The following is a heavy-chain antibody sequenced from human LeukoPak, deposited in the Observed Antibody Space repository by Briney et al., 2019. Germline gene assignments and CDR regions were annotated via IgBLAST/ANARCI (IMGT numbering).Heavy chain of an antibody. CDR1: GYSISSGYH. CDR3: ARTLYCIGATATCYSPELFDS. J-gene: IGHJ4*02. CDR2: IFHSGNT. D-gene: IGHD2-15*01. Sequence: SETLSLTCAVSGYSISSGYHWGWIRQSPGKGLEWIGSIFHSGNTYYNPSLKSRVTISVDTPMNQFSLKLTSLTAADTAVYYCARTLYCIGATATCYSPELFDSWGQGTLVTVSS. V-gene: IGHV4-38-2*01.